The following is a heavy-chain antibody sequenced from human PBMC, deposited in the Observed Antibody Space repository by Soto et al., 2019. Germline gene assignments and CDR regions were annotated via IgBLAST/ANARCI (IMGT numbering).Heavy chain of an antibody. J-gene: IGHJ6*02. V-gene: IGHV1-2*04. D-gene: IGHD4-4*01. CDR3: AISWPTVTTPLHNYYYGMDV. CDR2: INPNSGGT. Sequence: QVQLVQSGAEVKKPGASVKVSCKASGYTFTGYYMHWVRQAPGQGLEWMGWINPNSGGTNYAQKFQGWVTMTRDTSISTAYMELSRLRSDDTAVYYCAISWPTVTTPLHNYYYGMDVWGQGTTVTVSS. CDR1: GYTFTGYY.